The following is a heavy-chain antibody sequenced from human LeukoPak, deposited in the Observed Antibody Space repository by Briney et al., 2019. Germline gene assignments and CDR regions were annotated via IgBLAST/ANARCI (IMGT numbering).Heavy chain of an antibody. CDR1: GYSFSIYW. J-gene: IGHJ3*02. D-gene: IGHD2-2*01. Sequence: GESLKISCQDSGYSFSIYWIVWVRQMPGKGLEWMGIIYPGDSDTRYSPSFQGQVTISADKSISTAYLQWSSLKASDTAMYYCASRYCSSTSCHSGPHAFDIWGQGTMVTVSS. CDR3: ASRYCSSTSCHSGPHAFDI. V-gene: IGHV5-51*01. CDR2: IYPGDSDT.